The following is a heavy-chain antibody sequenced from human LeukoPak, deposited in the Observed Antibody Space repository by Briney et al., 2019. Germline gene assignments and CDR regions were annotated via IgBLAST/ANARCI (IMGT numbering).Heavy chain of an antibody. Sequence: PSQTLSLTCTVSGGSISSYYWSWIRQPPGKGLEWIGYMYYSGSTNYNPSLKSRVTISVDTSKNQFSLKLSSVTAADTAVYYCAREVAAFDYWGQGTLVTVSS. CDR2: MYYSGST. D-gene: IGHD5-12*01. CDR1: GGSISSYY. J-gene: IGHJ4*02. CDR3: AREVAAFDY. V-gene: IGHV4-59*01.